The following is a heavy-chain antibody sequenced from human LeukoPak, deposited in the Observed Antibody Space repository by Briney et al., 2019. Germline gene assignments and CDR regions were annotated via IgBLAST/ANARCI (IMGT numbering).Heavy chain of an antibody. J-gene: IGHJ3*02. CDR1: GGSISSYY. D-gene: IGHD6-13*01. Sequence: PSETLSLTCTVPGGSISSYYWSWIRQPPGKGLEWIGYIYYSGSTNYNPSLKSRVTISVDTSKNQFSLKLSSVTAADTAVYYCARLSSSWSHAFDIWGQGTMVTVSS. CDR3: ARLSSSWSHAFDI. CDR2: IYYSGST. V-gene: IGHV4-59*08.